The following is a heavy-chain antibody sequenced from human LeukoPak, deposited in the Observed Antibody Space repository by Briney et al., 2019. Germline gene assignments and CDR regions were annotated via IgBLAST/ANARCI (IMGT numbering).Heavy chain of an antibody. V-gene: IGHV4-34*01. D-gene: IGHD6-13*01. CDR2: INHSGST. Sequence: PSETLSLTCAVSGGSFSGYYWSWIRQPPGKGLEWIGEINHSGSTNYNPSLKSRVTISVDTSKNQFSLKLSSVTAADTAVYYCARTVSSSWYRHFDYWGQGTLVTVSS. J-gene: IGHJ4*02. CDR1: GGSFSGYY. CDR3: ARTVSSSWYRHFDY.